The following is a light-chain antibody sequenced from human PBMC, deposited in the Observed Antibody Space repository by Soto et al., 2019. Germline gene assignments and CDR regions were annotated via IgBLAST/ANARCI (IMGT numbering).Light chain of an antibody. J-gene: IGKJ1*01. CDR1: QSVSSN. CDR3: QQYNNWPWT. V-gene: IGKV3-15*01. Sequence: EIVMTQSPATLSVSPGERATLSCRASQSVSSNLAWYQKKPGQAPRLLIYGASTRSTSVPARFTGSGSGTEFSLTVSSLQSEDFAVYYCQQYNNWPWTFGHGSKVEIK. CDR2: GAS.